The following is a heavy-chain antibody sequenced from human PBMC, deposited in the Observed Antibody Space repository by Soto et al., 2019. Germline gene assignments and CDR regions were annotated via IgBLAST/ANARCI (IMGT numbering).Heavy chain of an antibody. D-gene: IGHD6-19*01. CDR2: IYTSGST. CDR3: ARGGYDRIAVAGWISLDWFDP. J-gene: IGHJ5*02. Sequence: KPSETLSLTCTVSGGSISSYYWSWIRQPAGKGLEWIGRIYTSGSTNYNPSLKSRVTMSVDTSKNQFSLKLSSVTAADTAVYYCARGGYDRIAVAGWISLDWFDPWGQGTLVTVSS. CDR1: GGSISSYY. V-gene: IGHV4-4*07.